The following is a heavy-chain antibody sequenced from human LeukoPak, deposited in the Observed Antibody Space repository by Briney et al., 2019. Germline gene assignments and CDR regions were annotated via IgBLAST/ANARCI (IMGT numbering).Heavy chain of an antibody. D-gene: IGHD1-26*01. CDR2: ISGSAGRA. J-gene: IGHJ4*02. CDR3: AKEYSGTFSPFPSYFDC. CDR1: GFSFSTYW. V-gene: IGHV3-23*01. Sequence: RSGGSLRLSCAASGFSFSTYWMHWVRQAPGKGLEWVSAISGSAGRAYYADSVKGRFTISRDNSKNTLYLQMNSLRAEDTAVYYCAKEYSGTFSPFPSYFDCWGQGTLVTVSS.